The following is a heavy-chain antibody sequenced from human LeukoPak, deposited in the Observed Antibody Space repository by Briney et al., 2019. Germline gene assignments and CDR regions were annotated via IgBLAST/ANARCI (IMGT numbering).Heavy chain of an antibody. CDR2: IYYSGST. J-gene: IGHJ4*02. CDR3: ARHVSGWYYFDY. Sequence: SQTLSLTCTVSGGSISSSSYYWGWIRQPPGKGLEWIGSIYYSGSTYYNPSLKSRVTISEDTSRSQFSLKLSSVTAADTAVYYCARHVSGWYYFDYWGQGTLVTVSS. V-gene: IGHV4-39*01. CDR1: GGSISSSSYY. D-gene: IGHD6-19*01.